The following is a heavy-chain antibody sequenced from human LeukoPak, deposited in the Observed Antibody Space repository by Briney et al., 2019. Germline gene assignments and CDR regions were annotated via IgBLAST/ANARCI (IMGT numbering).Heavy chain of an antibody. CDR1: GYTLTSYG. J-gene: IGHJ4*02. CDR2: ISTHNGNT. CDR3: ARDLRGGSYYLDS. Sequence: GASVKVSCKASGYTLTSYGISWVRQAPGQGLEWMGWISTHNGNTKYAQKVQSRVTMTTDTSTSTVYMELRSLRYDDTAVYYCARDLRGGSYYLDSWGQGTLVTVSS. D-gene: IGHD1-26*01. V-gene: IGHV1-18*01.